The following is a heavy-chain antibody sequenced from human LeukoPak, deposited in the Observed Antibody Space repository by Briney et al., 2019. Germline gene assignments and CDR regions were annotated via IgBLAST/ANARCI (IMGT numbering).Heavy chain of an antibody. V-gene: IGHV3-30*03. CDR1: GFTFSSHD. CDR2: ISYDGSKQ. Sequence: PGGSLRLSCAASGFTFSSHDMHWVRQAPGKGLEWVAAISYDGSKQLYADSVKGRFTISRDNSKNTLNLQMNSLRDEDTAVYYCASASNSGYSYGYGYWGQGTLVTVSS. J-gene: IGHJ4*02. CDR3: ASASNSGYSYGYGY. D-gene: IGHD5-18*01.